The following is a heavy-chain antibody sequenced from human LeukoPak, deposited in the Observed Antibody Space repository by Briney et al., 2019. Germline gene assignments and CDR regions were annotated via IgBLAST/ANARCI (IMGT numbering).Heavy chain of an antibody. CDR1: GFSFSVYE. D-gene: IGHD2-2*01. V-gene: IGHV3-48*03. CDR3: ARGFNYAFDY. Sequence: GGSLRLSCAASGFSFSVYEMNWVRQAPGKGLEWFSYITSGGGTIYYADSVKGRFTISRDNAKNSLYLQMNSLRADDTATYYCARGFNYAFDYWGQGTLVTVSS. J-gene: IGHJ4*02. CDR2: ITSGGGTI.